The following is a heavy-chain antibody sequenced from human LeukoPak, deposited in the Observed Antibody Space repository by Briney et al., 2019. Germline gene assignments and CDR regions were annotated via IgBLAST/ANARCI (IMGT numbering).Heavy chain of an antibody. J-gene: IGHJ4*02. V-gene: IGHV3-21*01. D-gene: IGHD3-10*01. CDR2: SSASSTYM. Sequence: PGGSLRLSCSASGFTFSNYILNWVRQAPGEGLEWVSSSSASSTYMYYADSVKGRFTISRDNAKSSLYLQMDSLRAEDTAVYYCARAMSFYYGSAFDYWGQGTLVTASS. CDR3: ARAMSFYYGSAFDY. CDR1: GFTFSNYI.